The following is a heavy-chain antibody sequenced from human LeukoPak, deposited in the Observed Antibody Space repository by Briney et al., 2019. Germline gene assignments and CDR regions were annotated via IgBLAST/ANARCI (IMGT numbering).Heavy chain of an antibody. CDR3: AKGPVTYYYDSSGYYPFDY. CDR2: ISGSGGST. Sequence: GGSLRLSCAASGFTFSSYAMSWVRQAPGKGLEWVSAISGSGGSTYYADSVKGRFTISRDNSKNTLYLQMNSLRAEDTAVYYCAKGPVTYYYDSSGYYPFDYWGQGTLVTVSS. J-gene: IGHJ4*02. CDR1: GFTFSSYA. V-gene: IGHV3-23*01. D-gene: IGHD3-22*01.